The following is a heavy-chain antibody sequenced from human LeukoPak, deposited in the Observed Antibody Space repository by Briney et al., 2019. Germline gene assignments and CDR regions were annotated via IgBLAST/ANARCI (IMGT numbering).Heavy chain of an antibody. CDR2: INHRGST. V-gene: IGHV4-34*01. D-gene: IGHD1-26*01. J-gene: IGHJ4*02. CDR3: ASSVGSTDY. Sequence: ASETLSLTCAVYGESLSKYYWTWIRQSPGKGLEWIEEINHRGSTNLNPSLKSRVTVSVDTSKYQFSLKLTSVTAADAAVYYCASSVGSTDYWGQGTLVTVSS. CDR1: GESLSKYY.